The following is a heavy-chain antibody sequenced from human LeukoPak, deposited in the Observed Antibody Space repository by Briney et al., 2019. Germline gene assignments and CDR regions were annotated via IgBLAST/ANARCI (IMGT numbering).Heavy chain of an antibody. CDR2: ISSGSSTI. D-gene: IGHD1-26*01. J-gene: IGHJ4*02. CDR3: ARLGGSYYTY. V-gene: IGHV3-48*01. Sequence: GGSLRLSCAASGFTFSSYSMNWVRQAPGKGLEWVSYISSGSSTIYYADSVKGRFTISRDNAKNSLFLQMNSLRVEDTAVYYCARLGGSYYTYWGQGTLVTVSS. CDR1: GFTFSSYS.